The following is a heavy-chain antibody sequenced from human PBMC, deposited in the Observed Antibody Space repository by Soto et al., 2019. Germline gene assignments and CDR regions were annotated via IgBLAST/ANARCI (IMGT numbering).Heavy chain of an antibody. J-gene: IGHJ4*02. CDR3: AKGHSLGATFHFDY. D-gene: IGHD1-26*01. CDR1: GFTFSSYG. CDR2: ISYDGSNK. V-gene: IGHV3-30*18. Sequence: GGSLRLSCAASGFTFSSYGMHWVRQAPGKGLEWVAVISYDGSNKYYADSVKGRFTISRDNSKNTLYLQMNSLRAEDTAVYYCAKGHSLGATFHFDYWGQGTLVTVSS.